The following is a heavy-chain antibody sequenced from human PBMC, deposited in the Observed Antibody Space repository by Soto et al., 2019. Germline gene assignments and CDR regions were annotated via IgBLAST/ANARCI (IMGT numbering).Heavy chain of an antibody. D-gene: IGHD5-18*01. CDR3: ARAARGYSYGPFDN. J-gene: IGHJ4*02. V-gene: IGHV4-59*02. CDR1: GGSVSTCY. CDR2: IYYSGST. Sequence: SETLSLTCTVSGGSVSTCYWRWIRKPPGKGLDWIGYIYYSGSTNYNPSLKSRVTISVDTSKNQFSLKLSSVAAADTAVYYCARAARGYSYGPFDNWGQGTVVTVSS.